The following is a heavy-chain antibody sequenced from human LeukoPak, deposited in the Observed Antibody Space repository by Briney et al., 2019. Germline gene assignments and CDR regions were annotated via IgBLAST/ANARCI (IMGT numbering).Heavy chain of an antibody. V-gene: IGHV1-46*01. Sequence: ASVKVSCKASGYTFTSYYMHWVRQAPGQGLEWMGIINPSGGSTSYAQKFQGRVTVTRDTSTSTVYMELSSLRSEDTAVYYRAKSSGQVHFDYWGQGTLVTVSS. J-gene: IGHJ4*02. D-gene: IGHD6-19*01. CDR1: GYTFTSYY. CDR3: AKSSGQVHFDY. CDR2: INPSGGST.